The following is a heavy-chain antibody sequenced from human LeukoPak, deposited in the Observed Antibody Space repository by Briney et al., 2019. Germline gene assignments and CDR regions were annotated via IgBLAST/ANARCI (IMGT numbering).Heavy chain of an antibody. V-gene: IGHV3-23*01. Sequence: HTGGSLRLSCAASGFTFSSYAMSWVRQAPGKGLEWVSAISGSGGSTYYADSVKGRFTISRDNSKNTLYLQMNSLRAEDTAVYYCAKDLGFQLPSYYFDYWGQGTLVTVSS. D-gene: IGHD2-2*01. CDR2: ISGSGGST. J-gene: IGHJ4*02. CDR1: GFTFSSYA. CDR3: AKDLGFQLPSYYFDY.